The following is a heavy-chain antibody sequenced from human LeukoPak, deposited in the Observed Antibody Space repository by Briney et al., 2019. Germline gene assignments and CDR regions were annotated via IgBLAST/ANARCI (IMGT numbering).Heavy chain of an antibody. CDR2: LDPSGSPM. CDR3: ARGRWQIEV. D-gene: IGHD2/OR15-2a*01. Sequence: GGSLRLSCAASGFSFSDYYMSWIRQAPGKGLEWVSYLDPSGSPMYYADSVKGRFTISRDNAEKSLYLQMNSLRDDDTAVYYCARGRWQIEVWGQGTQVTVSS. V-gene: IGHV3-11*01. CDR1: GFSFSDYY. J-gene: IGHJ4*02.